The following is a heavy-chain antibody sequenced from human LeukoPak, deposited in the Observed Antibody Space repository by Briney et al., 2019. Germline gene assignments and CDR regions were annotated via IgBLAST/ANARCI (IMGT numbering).Heavy chain of an antibody. J-gene: IGHJ1*01. Sequence: GGSLRLSCAASGFTASSNYMSWVRQAPGKGLEWVSVIYIGGNAYYRVSVKGRFTVSRDNSKNTQYLQMNRLSYEDTADYYCSTTAYYCGSESFQHWGQGTLVAVSS. V-gene: IGHV3-66*02. D-gene: IGHD3-10*01. CDR2: IYIGGNA. CDR1: GFTASSNY. CDR3: STTAYYCGSESFQH.